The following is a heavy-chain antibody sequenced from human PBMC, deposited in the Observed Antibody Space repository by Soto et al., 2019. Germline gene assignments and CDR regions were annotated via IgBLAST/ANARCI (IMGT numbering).Heavy chain of an antibody. J-gene: IGHJ4*02. D-gene: IGHD6-19*01. CDR3: ARDRNKGGWSQFDC. V-gene: IGHV1-69*13. CDR1: GDTFSTYA. Sequence: GASVKVSCKASGDTFSTYAIGWVRQAPGQGLEWMGGFIPMFGIANYAQRFQDRVTITADESTSTVYMDLSSLRSDDTAMYYCARDRNKGGWSQFDCWGQGTLVTVSS. CDR2: FIPMFGIA.